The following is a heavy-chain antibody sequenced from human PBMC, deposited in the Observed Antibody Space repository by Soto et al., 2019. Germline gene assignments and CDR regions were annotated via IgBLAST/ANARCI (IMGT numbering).Heavy chain of an antibody. D-gene: IGHD3-10*01. V-gene: IGHV3-64*02. CDR3: AKPALWFGETHFDY. CDR1: GFTFSKYP. Sequence: PGGSLRLSCAASGFTFSKYPMHWVRQAPGQGLEYVSGISPNGDSTYYADSVKGRFTTSRDNSENTLYLQMDSLRAEDTAVYYCAKPALWFGETHFDYWGQGTLVTVSS. J-gene: IGHJ4*02. CDR2: ISPNGDST.